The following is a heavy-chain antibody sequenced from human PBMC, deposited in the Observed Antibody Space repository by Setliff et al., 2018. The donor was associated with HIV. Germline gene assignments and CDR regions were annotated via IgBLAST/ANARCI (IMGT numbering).Heavy chain of an antibody. CDR1: GFTFSSYA. Sequence: GESLKISCAASGFTFSSYAMSWVRQAPGKGLEWVSAIRGSGGSTYYADSVKGRFTISRDNSKNTLYLQMNSLRTEDTAVYFCTTSQEYYFGSGTPVDYWGQGTLVTVSS. V-gene: IGHV3-23*01. CDR2: IRGSGGST. CDR3: TTSQEYYFGSGTPVDY. J-gene: IGHJ4*02. D-gene: IGHD3-10*01.